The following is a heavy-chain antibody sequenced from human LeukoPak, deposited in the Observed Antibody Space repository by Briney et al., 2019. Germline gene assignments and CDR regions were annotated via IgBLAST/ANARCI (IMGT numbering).Heavy chain of an antibody. D-gene: IGHD3-22*01. CDR2: ISAYNANT. Sequence: ASVKVSCKASGYTFTSYGIIWVRQAPGQGLEWMGSISAYNANTHYAQKFQGRVTMTTDTSTSTAYMELRSLRSDDTAVYYCARVSGSSGYYLGAFDIWGQGTMVTVSS. CDR1: GYTFTSYG. J-gene: IGHJ3*02. V-gene: IGHV1-18*01. CDR3: ARVSGSSGYYLGAFDI.